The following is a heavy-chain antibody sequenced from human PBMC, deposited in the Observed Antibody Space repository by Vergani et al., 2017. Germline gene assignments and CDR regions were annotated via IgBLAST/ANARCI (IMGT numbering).Heavy chain of an antibody. V-gene: IGHV1-2*02. CDR3: ARGPSGYSYGLKRAYYFDY. Sequence: QVQLVQSGAEVQKPGASVKVSCKASGYTLTGYYMHWVRQAPGQGLEWMGWINPNSGGTNYAQKFQGRVTMTRDTSISTAYMELSRLRSDDTAVYYCARGPSGYSYGLKRAYYFDYWGQGTLVTVSS. J-gene: IGHJ4*02. CDR2: INPNSGGT. CDR1: GYTLTGYY. D-gene: IGHD5-18*01.